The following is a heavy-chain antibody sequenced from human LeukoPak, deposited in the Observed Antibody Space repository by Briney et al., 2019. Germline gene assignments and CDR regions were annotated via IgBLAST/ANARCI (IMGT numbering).Heavy chain of an antibody. CDR2: ITGSGGST. J-gene: IGHJ4*02. V-gene: IGHV3-23*01. CDR3: AKWGDYDVLTGYYDPDY. Sequence: PGASLRLSCAASGFTFSNYAMSWVRQAPGKGLEWVSAITGSGGSTYYADSVKGRFTISRDNPKNTLYLQMNSLRAEDTAVYYCAKWGDYDVLTGYYDPDYWGQGTLVTVSS. D-gene: IGHD3-9*01. CDR1: GFTFSNYA.